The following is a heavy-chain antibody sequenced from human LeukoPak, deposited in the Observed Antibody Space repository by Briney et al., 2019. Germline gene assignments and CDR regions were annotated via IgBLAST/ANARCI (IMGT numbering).Heavy chain of an antibody. Sequence: SQTLSLTCTVSGGSISSSSCYWSWIRQPAGKGLEWIGRIYTSGSTNYNPSLKSRVTISVDTSKNQFSLKLSSVTAADTAVYYCARGGSDAFDIWGQGTMVTVSS. J-gene: IGHJ3*02. D-gene: IGHD1-14*01. V-gene: IGHV4-61*02. CDR3: ARGGSDAFDI. CDR1: GGSISSSSCY. CDR2: IYTSGST.